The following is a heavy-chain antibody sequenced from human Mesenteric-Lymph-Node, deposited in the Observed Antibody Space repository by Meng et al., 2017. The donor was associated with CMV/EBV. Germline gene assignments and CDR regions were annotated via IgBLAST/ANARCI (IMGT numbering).Heavy chain of an antibody. Sequence: GSLRLSCAVYGGSFSGYYWSWIRQPPGKGLEWIGEINHSGSTNYNPSLKSRVTISVDTSKNQFSLKLSSVTAADTAVYYCARGRGYGIDYWGQGTLVTVSS. J-gene: IGHJ4*02. CDR1: GGSFSGYY. V-gene: IGHV4-34*01. D-gene: IGHD1-1*01. CDR3: ARGRGYGIDY. CDR2: INHSGST.